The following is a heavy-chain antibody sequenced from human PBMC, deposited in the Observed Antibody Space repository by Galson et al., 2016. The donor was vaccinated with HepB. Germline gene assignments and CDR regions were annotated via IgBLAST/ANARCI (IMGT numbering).Heavy chain of an antibody. V-gene: IGHV3-53*01. CDR1: GFTVSGNY. J-gene: IGHJ4*02. Sequence: SLRLSCAASGFTVSGNYMSWVRLPPGKGLEGVSVIYTDGDIYYEAPVRSRFTASRDQSTNTLYLQMNSLSVEDTAVYYCAREGGRDYGDYLAYWGQGTLVTVSS. CDR2: IYTDGDI. D-gene: IGHD4-17*01. CDR3: AREGGRDYGDYLAY.